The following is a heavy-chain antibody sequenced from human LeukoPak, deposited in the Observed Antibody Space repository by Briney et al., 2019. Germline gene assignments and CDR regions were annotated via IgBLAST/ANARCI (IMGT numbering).Heavy chain of an antibody. CDR2: INAGNGNT. CDR1: GYTFTSYG. Sequence: ASVKVSCKASGYTFTSYGISWVRQAPGQRLEWMGWINAGNGNTKYSQKFQGRVTITRDTSASTAYMELSSLRSEDTAVYYCARGRRGIIMTEPYFQHWGQGTLVTVSS. J-gene: IGHJ1*01. CDR3: ARGRRGIIMTEPYFQH. V-gene: IGHV1-3*01. D-gene: IGHD3-22*01.